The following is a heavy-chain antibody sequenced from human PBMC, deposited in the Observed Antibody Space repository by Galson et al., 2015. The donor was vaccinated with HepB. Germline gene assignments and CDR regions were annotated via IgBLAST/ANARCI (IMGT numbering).Heavy chain of an antibody. Sequence: SLRLSCAASGFTFSSYAMHWVRQAPGKGLEWVAVISYDGSNKYYADSVKGRFTISRDNSKNTLYLQMNSLRAEDTAVYYCVRDGTVTTTSGPFDYWGQGTLVTVSS. J-gene: IGHJ4*02. CDR1: GFTFSSYA. D-gene: IGHD4-17*01. V-gene: IGHV3-30*04. CDR2: ISYDGSNK. CDR3: VRDGTVTTTSGPFDY.